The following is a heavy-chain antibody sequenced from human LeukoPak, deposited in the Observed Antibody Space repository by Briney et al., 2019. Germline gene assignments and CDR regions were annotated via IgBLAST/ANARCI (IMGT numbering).Heavy chain of an antibody. J-gene: IGHJ4*02. CDR3: ARTQQVEWNFDY. CDR1: GYTFTSYD. D-gene: IGHD3-3*01. Sequence: ASVKVSCKASGYTFTSYDINWVRQATGQGLEWMGWINPNSGGTNYAQKFQGRVTMTRDTSISTAYMELSRLRSDDTAVYYCARTQQVEWNFDYWGQGTLVTVSS. V-gene: IGHV1-2*02. CDR2: INPNSGGT.